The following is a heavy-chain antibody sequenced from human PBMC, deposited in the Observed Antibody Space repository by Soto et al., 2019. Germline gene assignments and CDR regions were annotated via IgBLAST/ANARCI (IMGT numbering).Heavy chain of an antibody. Sequence: ASVKVSCKASGYTFTSYAMHWVRQAPGQRLEWMGWINAGNGNTKYSQKFQGRVTITRDTSASTAYMELSSLRSEDTAVYYCARRRVRYYYDSSGYHDAFDIWGQGTMVTVSS. V-gene: IGHV1-3*01. J-gene: IGHJ3*02. CDR1: GYTFTSYA. CDR2: INAGNGNT. D-gene: IGHD3-22*01. CDR3: ARRRVRYYYDSSGYHDAFDI.